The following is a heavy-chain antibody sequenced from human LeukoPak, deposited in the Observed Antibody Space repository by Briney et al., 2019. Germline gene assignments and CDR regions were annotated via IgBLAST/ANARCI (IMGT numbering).Heavy chain of an antibody. J-gene: IGHJ3*02. CDR3: ARRKYYYDSSGYYRDAPGAFDI. CDR2: IYYSGST. D-gene: IGHD3-22*01. CDR1: GGSISSYY. V-gene: IGHV4-59*08. Sequence: SETLSLTCTVSGGSISSYYWSWIRQPPGKGLEWIGYIYYSGSTNYNPSLKSRVTISVDTSKNQFSLKLSSVTAADTAVYYCARRKYYYDSSGYYRDAPGAFDIWGQGTMVTVSS.